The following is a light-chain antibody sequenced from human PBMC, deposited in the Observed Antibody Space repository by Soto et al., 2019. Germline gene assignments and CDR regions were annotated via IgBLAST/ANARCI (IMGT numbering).Light chain of an antibody. CDR2: GAA. J-gene: IGKJ1*01. Sequence: EIVLTQSPGTLSLSPGERATLSCRASQSVSSSYLAWYQQNRGQAPRLLIYGAASRAPGIPDRFGGSGSGTDFTLTISRLEPEDFAVYYWQQYGSSRWTCGQGTKVEIK. V-gene: IGKV3-20*01. CDR1: QSVSSSY. CDR3: QQYGSSRWT.